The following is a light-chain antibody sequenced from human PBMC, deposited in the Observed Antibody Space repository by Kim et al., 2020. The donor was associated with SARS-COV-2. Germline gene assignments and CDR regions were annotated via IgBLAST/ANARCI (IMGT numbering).Light chain of an antibody. Sequence: GQSITISCTGTSSDVGGYKYISWYQQHPSKAPKNMIYDVSKLPSGVSNRFSGSKSGNTASLTISGLQTEDEADYYCSSYTSNNTWVFGGGTKVTVL. CDR3: SSYTSNNTWV. V-gene: IGLV2-14*04. J-gene: IGLJ3*02. CDR1: SSDVGGYKY. CDR2: DVS.